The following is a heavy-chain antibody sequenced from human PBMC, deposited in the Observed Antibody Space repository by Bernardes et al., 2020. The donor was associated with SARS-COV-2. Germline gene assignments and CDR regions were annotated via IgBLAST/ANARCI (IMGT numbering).Heavy chain of an antibody. D-gene: IGHD3-10*01. CDR3: ARDNFGSGSYTDY. Sequence: ASVKVSCKASGYTFTSYYIHWVRQAPGQGLEWMGWINPNTGVTNYARKFQGRVTMTRDTSISTAYMELSRLRSDDTAMYYCARDNFGSGSYTDYSRQGTLVTVSS. CDR2: INPNTGVT. CDR1: GYTFTSYY. V-gene: IGHV1-2*02. J-gene: IGHJ4*02.